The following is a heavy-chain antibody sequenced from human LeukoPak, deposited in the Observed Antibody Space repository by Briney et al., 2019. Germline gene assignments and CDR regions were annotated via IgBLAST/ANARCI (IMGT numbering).Heavy chain of an antibody. Sequence: GASVKVSCKASGYTFTSYVISWVRQAPGQGLEWMGWISAYNGNTNYAQKLQGRVTMTTDTSTSTDYMELRSLRSDDTAVYYCASTSAVGYCSSTSCFHDAFDIWGQGTMVTVSS. D-gene: IGHD2-2*01. V-gene: IGHV1-18*01. CDR2: ISAYNGNT. J-gene: IGHJ3*02. CDR1: GYTFTSYV. CDR3: ASTSAVGYCSSTSCFHDAFDI.